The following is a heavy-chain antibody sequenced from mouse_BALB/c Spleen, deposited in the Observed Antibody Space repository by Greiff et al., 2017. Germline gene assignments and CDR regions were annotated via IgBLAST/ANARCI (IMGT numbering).Heavy chain of an antibody. CDR1: GFTFSDYY. J-gene: IGHJ4*01. V-gene: IGHV5-4*02. CDR3: ARGRIYYYGSSHYAMDY. Sequence: EVNLVESGGGLVKPGGSLQLSCAASGFTFSDYYMYWVRQTPEKRLEWVATISDGGSYTYYPDSVKGRFTISRDNAKNNLYLQMSSRKSEDTAMYYCARGRIYYYGSSHYAMDYWGQGTSVTVSS. CDR2: ISDGGSYT. D-gene: IGHD1-1*01.